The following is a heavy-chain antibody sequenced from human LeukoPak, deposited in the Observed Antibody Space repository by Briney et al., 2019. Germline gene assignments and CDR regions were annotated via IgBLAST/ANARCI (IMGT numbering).Heavy chain of an antibody. CDR2: ISAYNGNT. D-gene: IGHD3-22*01. CDR3: ARDPTRTYYYDSSGYGEPVFDY. Sequence: GASVKVSCKASGYTFTSYGISWVRQAPGQGLEWMGWISAYNGNTNYAQKLHGRVTMTTDTSTSTAYMELRSLRSDDTAVYYCARDPTRTYYYDSSGYGEPVFDYWGQGTLVTVSS. J-gene: IGHJ4*02. V-gene: IGHV1-18*01. CDR1: GYTFTSYG.